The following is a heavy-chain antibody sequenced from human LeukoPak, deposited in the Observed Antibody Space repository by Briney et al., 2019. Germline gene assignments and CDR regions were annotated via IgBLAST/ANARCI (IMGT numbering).Heavy chain of an antibody. CDR1: GYTFTSYG. CDR3: ARVSLWFGELSGSCWFDP. D-gene: IGHD3-10*01. V-gene: IGHV1-18*01. J-gene: IGHJ5*02. CDR2: ISAYNGNT. Sequence: GASVKVSCKASGYTFTSYGISWVRQAPGQGLEWMGWISAYNGNTNYAQKLQGRVTMTTATSTSTAYMELRSLRSDDTAVYYCARVSLWFGELSGSCWFDPWGQGTLVTVSS.